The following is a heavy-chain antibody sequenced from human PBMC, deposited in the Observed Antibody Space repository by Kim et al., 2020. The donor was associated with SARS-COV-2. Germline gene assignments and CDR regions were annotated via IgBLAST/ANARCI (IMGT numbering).Heavy chain of an antibody. J-gene: IGHJ3*02. Sequence: TLSLTCTVSGGSISSGGYYWSWIRQHPGKGLEWIGYIYYSGSTYYNPSLKSRVTISVDTSKNQFSLKLSSVTAADTAVYYCARVEGITIFGVVIIGAFDIWGQGTMVTVSS. CDR1: GGSISSGGYY. D-gene: IGHD3-3*01. CDR3: ARVEGITIFGVVIIGAFDI. CDR2: IYYSGST. V-gene: IGHV4-31*03.